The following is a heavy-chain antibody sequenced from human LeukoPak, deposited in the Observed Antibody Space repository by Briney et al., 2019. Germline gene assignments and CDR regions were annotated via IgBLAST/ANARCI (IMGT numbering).Heavy chain of an antibody. D-gene: IGHD2-15*01. J-gene: IGHJ6*02. CDR1: GFTFSNAW. Sequence: PGGSLRLSCAASGFTFSNAWMSWVRQAPGKGLEWVGRIKSKTDGGTTDYAAPVKGRFTISRDDSKNTLYLQMNSLKTEDTAVYYCTTVLWTYCSGGSCSNYGMDVWGQGTTVTVSS. V-gene: IGHV3-15*01. CDR3: TTVLWTYCSGGSCSNYGMDV. CDR2: IKSKTDGGTT.